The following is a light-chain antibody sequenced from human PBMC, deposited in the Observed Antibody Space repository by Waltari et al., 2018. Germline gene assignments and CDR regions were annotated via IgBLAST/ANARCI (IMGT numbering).Light chain of an antibody. V-gene: IGKV3-11*01. CDR3: QQRSSWPT. CDR2: DAS. J-gene: IGKJ4*01. CDR1: QSVSNS. Sequence: EIVLTQSPATLSLSPGERATLSCRASQSVSNSLVWYQQTPGQSPRLLIYDASNRATGIPARFSGSGSGTDFTLTISSLEPEDFAVYYCQQRSSWPTFGGGTKVEIK.